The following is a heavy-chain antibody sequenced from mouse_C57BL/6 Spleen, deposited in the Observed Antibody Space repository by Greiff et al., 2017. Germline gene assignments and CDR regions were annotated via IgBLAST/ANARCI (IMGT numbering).Heavy chain of an antibody. CDR3: ARHEEYDGAFDY. V-gene: IGHV1-62-2*01. J-gene: IGHJ2*01. CDR1: GYTFTAYT. D-gene: IGHD2-14*01. CDR2: FYPGSGSI. Sequence: QVQLKESGAELVKPGASVKLSCKASGYTFTAYTIHWVKQRSGQGLEWIGWFYPGSGSIKYNEKFKDKATLTADKSSSTVYMELSRLTAEDSAVYCCARHEEYDGAFDYWGQGTTLTVSS.